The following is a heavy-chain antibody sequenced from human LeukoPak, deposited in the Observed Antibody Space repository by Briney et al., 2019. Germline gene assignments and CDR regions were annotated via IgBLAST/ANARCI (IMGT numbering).Heavy chain of an antibody. Sequence: GGSLRLSCAASGFTFSSYEMNWVRQAPGKGLEWVSYISSSGTIIHYADSAKGRFTISRDNAKDSLYLQMNSLRAEDTAVYYCARCSGGNCYSGVDVWGQGTTVTVSS. D-gene: IGHD2-15*01. CDR1: GFTFSSYE. CDR2: ISSSGTII. J-gene: IGHJ6*02. V-gene: IGHV3-48*03. CDR3: ARCSGGNCYSGVDV.